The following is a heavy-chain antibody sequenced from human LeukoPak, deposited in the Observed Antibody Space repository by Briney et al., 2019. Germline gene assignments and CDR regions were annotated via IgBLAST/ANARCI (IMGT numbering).Heavy chain of an antibody. V-gene: IGHV4-39*01. CDR3: ARRNWGSSRIDY. CDR1: GASISSNDYY. J-gene: IGHJ4*02. D-gene: IGHD3-16*01. Sequence: PSETLSLTCTVSGASISSNDYYWAWIRQPPGRGLEWIGSISYTGNTYYNPSLASRVTISADTSKNQFSLKLSSVTAADTAVYYCARRNWGSSRIDYWGQGTLVTVSS. CDR2: ISYTGNT.